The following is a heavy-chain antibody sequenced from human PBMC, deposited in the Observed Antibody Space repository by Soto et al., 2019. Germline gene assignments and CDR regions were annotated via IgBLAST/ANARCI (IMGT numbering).Heavy chain of an antibody. CDR3: AGAGEGGSEAFDI. CDR2: ISSSGSTI. Sequence: GGSLRLSCAASGFTFSDYYMSWIRQAPGKGLEWVSYISSSGSTIYYADSVKGRFTISRDNAKNSLYLQMNSLRAEETAVYYCAGAGEGGSEAFDIWGQGTMVTVSS. V-gene: IGHV3-11*01. D-gene: IGHD5-12*01. J-gene: IGHJ3*02. CDR1: GFTFSDYY.